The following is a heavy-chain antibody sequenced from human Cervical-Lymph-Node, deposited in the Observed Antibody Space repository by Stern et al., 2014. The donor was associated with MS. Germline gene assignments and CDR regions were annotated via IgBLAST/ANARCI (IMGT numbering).Heavy chain of an antibody. CDR3: ARHVQGFDY. CDR1: GYSFTIYY. J-gene: IGHJ4*02. Sequence: EVPLVESGAEVKKPGESLKISCKLSGYSFTIYYIAWVRQMPGKGQEWMGVIYPYDSDPTYSPSFQGQVTISADKSITTAYLQWSSLRASDTAMYYCARHVQGFDYWGQGTLVTVSS. V-gene: IGHV5-51*01. CDR2: IYPYDSDP.